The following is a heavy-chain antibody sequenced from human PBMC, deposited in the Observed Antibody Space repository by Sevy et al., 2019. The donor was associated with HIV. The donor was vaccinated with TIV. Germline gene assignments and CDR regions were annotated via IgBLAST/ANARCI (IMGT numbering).Heavy chain of an antibody. CDR3: AKNRPPGGSLFSRHGMDV. V-gene: IGHV3-30*18. CDR1: GFTFSDYD. D-gene: IGHD3-16*01. CDR2: ISYDGNYR. Sequence: GGSLRLSCVASGFTFSDYDMHWVRQAPGKGLEWVAIISYDGNYRYYADSVRGRFSMSRDNSKNTMYLQLSGLSIEDTAVYYCAKNRPPGGSLFSRHGMDVWGRGTTVTVSS. J-gene: IGHJ6*02.